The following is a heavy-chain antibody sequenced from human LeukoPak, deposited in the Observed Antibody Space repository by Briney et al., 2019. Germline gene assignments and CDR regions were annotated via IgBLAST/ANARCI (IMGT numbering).Heavy chain of an antibody. CDR3: AKKSGRGYYFDY. CDR2: ISGSAGST. J-gene: IGHJ4*02. CDR1: GFTFSSYA. Sequence: GGSLRLSCAASGFTFSSYAMSWVRQAPGMGLEWVSAISGSAGSTYYADSVKGRSTISRDNSKNTLYLQMNSLRAEDTAVYYCAKKSGRGYYFDYWGQGTLVTVSS. D-gene: IGHD2-15*01. V-gene: IGHV3-23*01.